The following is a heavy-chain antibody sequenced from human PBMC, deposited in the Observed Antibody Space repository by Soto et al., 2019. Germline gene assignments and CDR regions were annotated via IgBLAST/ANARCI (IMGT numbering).Heavy chain of an antibody. CDR3: ARVSRWPLNDVFDF. Sequence: PSETLSLTCTVSGGSFSSRTYYWSWIRQQPGKGLEWIGNIYYSGSAYYNPSLKSRVTISVDTSENQFSLKLSSVTAADTAVYYCARVSRWPLNDVFDFRGQRTMVTGSS. J-gene: IGHJ3*01. CDR2: IYYSGSA. CDR1: GGSFSSRTYY. V-gene: IGHV4-31*03.